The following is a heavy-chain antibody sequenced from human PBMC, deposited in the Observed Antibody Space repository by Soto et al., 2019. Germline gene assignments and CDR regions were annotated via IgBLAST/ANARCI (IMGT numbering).Heavy chain of an antibody. CDR3: ASRYGSGSYTIDY. Sequence: SETLSLTCTVSGGSISSGDYYWSWIRQPPGKGLEWIGYIYYSGSTYYNPSLKSGVTISVGTSKNQFSLKLSSVTAADTAVYYCASRYGSGSYTIDYWGQGTLVTVSS. J-gene: IGHJ4*02. CDR2: IYYSGST. CDR1: GGSISSGDYY. D-gene: IGHD3-10*01. V-gene: IGHV4-30-4*01.